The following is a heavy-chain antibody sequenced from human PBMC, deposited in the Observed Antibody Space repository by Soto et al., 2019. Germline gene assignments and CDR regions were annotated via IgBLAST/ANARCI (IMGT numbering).Heavy chain of an antibody. CDR2: IIPFFKAT. V-gene: IGHV1-69*13. CDR3: ARDVTLNYYDSTYYYYALDV. Sequence: VASVKVSCKASGGTFSSHAISWVRQAPGQGLEWMGGIIPFFKATNYAQKFQGRVTITADDSTSTPYMDLSSLRSEDTAVYYCARDVTLNYYDSTYYYYALDVWGQGTTVTVSS. D-gene: IGHD3-22*01. J-gene: IGHJ6*02. CDR1: GGTFSSHA.